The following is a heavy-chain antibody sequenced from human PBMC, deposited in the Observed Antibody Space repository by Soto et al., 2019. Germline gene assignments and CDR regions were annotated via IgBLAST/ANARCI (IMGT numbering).Heavy chain of an antibody. V-gene: IGHV3-48*03. CDR2: ISSSGSTI. Sequence: GGSLRLSCAASGFTFSSYEMNWFRQAPGKGLEWVSYISSSGSTIYYADSVKGRFTISRDNAKNSLYLQMNSLRAEDTAVYYCARDRVRYCSSTSCTNYGMDVWGQGTTVTVSS. D-gene: IGHD2-2*01. J-gene: IGHJ6*02. CDR3: ARDRVRYCSSTSCTNYGMDV. CDR1: GFTFSSYE.